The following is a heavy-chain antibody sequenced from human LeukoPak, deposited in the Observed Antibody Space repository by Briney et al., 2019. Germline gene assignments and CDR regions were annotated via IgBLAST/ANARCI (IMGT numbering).Heavy chain of an antibody. D-gene: IGHD3-22*01. CDR1: GFTFSSYE. CDR3: AKAAYDSSGSWYYFDY. J-gene: IGHJ4*02. Sequence: GGSLRLSCAASGFTFSSYEMNWVRQAPGKGLEWVSYISSSGSTIYYADSVKGRFTISRDNSKNTLYLQMNSLRPEDAAVYYCAKAAYDSSGSWYYFDYWGQGTLVTVSS. CDR2: ISSSGSTI. V-gene: IGHV3-48*03.